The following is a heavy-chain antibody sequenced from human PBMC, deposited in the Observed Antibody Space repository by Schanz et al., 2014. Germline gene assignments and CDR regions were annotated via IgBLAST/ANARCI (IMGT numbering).Heavy chain of an antibody. Sequence: QVHLVESGGGVIRPGGSLRLSCAASRFTFNAYDMYWFRQAPGKGLEWVDLKSHDGSNKNSADSVKGRFTISRDNSKKTLYLQMNSLRGDDTAIYYCVKGGTNTLDSWGQGALVTVSS. CDR2: KSHDGSNK. J-gene: IGHJ4*02. CDR3: VKGGTNTLDS. V-gene: IGHV3-30*18. CDR1: RFTFNAYD.